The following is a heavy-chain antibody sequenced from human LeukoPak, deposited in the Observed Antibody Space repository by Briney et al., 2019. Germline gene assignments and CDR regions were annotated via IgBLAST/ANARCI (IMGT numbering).Heavy chain of an antibody. Sequence: GGSLRLSCAASGFTFSSYSMNWVRQAPGKGLEWVSSISSSSSYIYYADSVKGRFTISRDNAKNSLYLQMNSLRAEDTAVYYGAREGSGSYYWFDPWGQGTLVTVSS. V-gene: IGHV3-21*01. CDR3: AREGSGSYYWFDP. CDR1: GFTFSSYS. CDR2: ISSSSSYI. J-gene: IGHJ5*02. D-gene: IGHD1-26*01.